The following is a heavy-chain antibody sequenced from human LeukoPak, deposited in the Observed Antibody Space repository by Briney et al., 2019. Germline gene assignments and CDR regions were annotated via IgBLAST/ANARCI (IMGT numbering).Heavy chain of an antibody. CDR3: ARLSGGYYYGSGSYGYFDY. V-gene: IGHV1-18*01. Sequence: ASVKVSCKASGYTFTSYVISWVRQAPGQGLEWMGWISAYNGNTNYAQKLQGRVTMTTDTSTSTAYMELRSLRSDDTAVYYCARLSGGYYYGSGSYGYFDYWGQGTLVTVSS. D-gene: IGHD3-10*01. CDR1: GYTFTSYV. CDR2: ISAYNGNT. J-gene: IGHJ4*02.